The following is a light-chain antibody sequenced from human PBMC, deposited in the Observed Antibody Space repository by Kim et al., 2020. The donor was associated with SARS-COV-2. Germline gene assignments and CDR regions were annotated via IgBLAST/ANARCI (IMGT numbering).Light chain of an antibody. V-gene: IGLV1-40*01. CDR1: RTTIGSAYD. CDR3: QSYDKSLSGSWV. CDR2: GNN. J-gene: IGLJ3*02. Sequence: VTISSTGSRTTIGSAYDVHWYHHVPATVPKLLLYGNNNRPSGVPDRFSASKSGTSASLVITGLQAEDEADYYCQSYDKSLSGSWVFGGGTQLTVL.